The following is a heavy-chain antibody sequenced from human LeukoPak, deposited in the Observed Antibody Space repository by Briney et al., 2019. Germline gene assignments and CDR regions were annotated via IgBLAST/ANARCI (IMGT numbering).Heavy chain of an antibody. D-gene: IGHD6-19*01. CDR1: GYTFISCY. Sequence: ASVKVSCKASGYTFISCYMHWVRQAPGQGLEWMGIINPGGGSTSYAQKFQGRVTMTRDTSTSTVYMELSSLRSEDTAVYYCASDGYSSGWYVLDYWGQGTLVTVSS. J-gene: IGHJ4*02. CDR2: INPGGGST. V-gene: IGHV1-46*01. CDR3: ASDGYSSGWYVLDY.